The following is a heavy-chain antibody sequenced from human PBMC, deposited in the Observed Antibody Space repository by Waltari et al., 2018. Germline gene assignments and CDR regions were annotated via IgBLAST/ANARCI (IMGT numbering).Heavy chain of an antibody. CDR2: IKQDGSEK. Sequence: EVQLVESGGGLVQPGGSLRRSCAASGFTFSGYWMSWVRQAPGKGLEWVANIKQDGSEKYYVDSVKGRFTISRDNAKNSLYLQMNSLRAEDTAVYYCARGRQQLHYWGQGTLVTVSS. D-gene: IGHD6-13*01. J-gene: IGHJ4*02. V-gene: IGHV3-7*01. CDR1: GFTFSGYW. CDR3: ARGRQQLHY.